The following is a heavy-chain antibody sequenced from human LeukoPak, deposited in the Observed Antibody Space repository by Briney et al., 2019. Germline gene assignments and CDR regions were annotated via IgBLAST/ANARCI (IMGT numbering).Heavy chain of an antibody. D-gene: IGHD3-22*01. CDR3: ARVAYYYDSSGYQAAFDI. Sequence: PSETLSLTCTVSGYSISSGYYWGWIRQPPGKGLEWIGSIYHSGSTYYNPSLKSRVTISVDTSKNQFSLKLSSVTAADTAVYYCARVAYYYDSSGYQAAFDIWGQGTMVTVSS. CDR2: IYHSGST. V-gene: IGHV4-38-2*02. CDR1: GYSISSGYY. J-gene: IGHJ3*02.